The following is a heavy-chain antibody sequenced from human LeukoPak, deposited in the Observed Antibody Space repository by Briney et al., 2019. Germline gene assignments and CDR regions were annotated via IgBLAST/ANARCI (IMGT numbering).Heavy chain of an antibody. CDR2: ISYDGSNK. Sequence: PGGSLRLSCAASGFTFSIYGMHWVRQAPGKGLEWVAVISYDGSNKYYADSVKGRFTISRDNSKNTLYLQMNSLRAEDTAVYYCAKDRAGDGYSLYFDYWGQGTLVTVSS. CDR3: AKDRAGDGYSLYFDY. J-gene: IGHJ4*02. D-gene: IGHD2-2*03. V-gene: IGHV3-30*18. CDR1: GFTFSIYG.